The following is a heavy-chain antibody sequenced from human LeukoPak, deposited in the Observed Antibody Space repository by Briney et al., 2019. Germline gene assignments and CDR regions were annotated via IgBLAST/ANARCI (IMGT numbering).Heavy chain of an antibody. V-gene: IGHV3-20*04. Sequence: PGGSLRLSCAASGFTFDDYGMSWVRQAPGKGLEWVSGINWNGGSTGYADSVKGRFTISRDNAKNSLYLQMNSLGAEDTALYYCARVPGVAVAGSFDYWGQGTLVTVSS. CDR3: ARVPGVAVAGSFDY. CDR1: GFTFDDYG. D-gene: IGHD6-19*01. J-gene: IGHJ4*02. CDR2: INWNGGST.